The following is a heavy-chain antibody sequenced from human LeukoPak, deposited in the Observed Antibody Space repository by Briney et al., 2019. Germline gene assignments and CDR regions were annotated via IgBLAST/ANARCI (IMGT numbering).Heavy chain of an antibody. J-gene: IGHJ4*02. CDR1: GFTFSNYA. V-gene: IGHV3-23*01. CDR3: ARRAQEWNYFDY. CDR2: ISDSGRNT. D-gene: IGHD1-26*01. Sequence: PGGSLRLSCAASGFTFSNYAISWVRQAPGKGLEWVSAISDSGRNTYYADPVKGRFTISRDNSKNTLFLQMNSLRAEDTAVYYCARRAQEWNYFDYWGQGTLVTVSS.